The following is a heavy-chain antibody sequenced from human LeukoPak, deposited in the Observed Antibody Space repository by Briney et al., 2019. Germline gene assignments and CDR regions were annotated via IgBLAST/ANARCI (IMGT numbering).Heavy chain of an antibody. CDR2: INHSGST. J-gene: IGHJ3*02. CDR1: GGSFSGYY. CDR3: ARTYYDFWSGYRSAFDI. D-gene: IGHD3-3*01. V-gene: IGHV4-34*01. Sequence: SETLSLTCAVYGGSFSGYYWSWIRQPPGKGLEWIGEINHSGSTNYNPSLKSRVTISVDTSKNQFSLKLSSVTAADTAVYYCARTYYDFWSGYRSAFDIWGQGTMVTVSS.